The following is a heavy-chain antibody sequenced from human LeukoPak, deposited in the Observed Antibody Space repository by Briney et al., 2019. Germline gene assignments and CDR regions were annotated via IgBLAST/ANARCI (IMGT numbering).Heavy chain of an antibody. J-gene: IGHJ4*02. D-gene: IGHD3-22*01. CDR3: AKASAMIVVVSKHFDY. CDR1: GFTFSSYT. CDR2: ISSSSSYI. V-gene: IGHV3-21*04. Sequence: GGSLRLSCAASGFTFSSYTMDWVRQAPGKGLEWVSSISSSSSYIYYADSVKGRFTISRDNSKNTLYLQMNSLRAEDTAVYYCAKASAMIVVVSKHFDYWGQGTLVTVSS.